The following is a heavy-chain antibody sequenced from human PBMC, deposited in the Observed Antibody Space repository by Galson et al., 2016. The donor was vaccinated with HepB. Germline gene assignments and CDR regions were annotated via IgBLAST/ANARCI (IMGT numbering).Heavy chain of an antibody. Sequence: SLRLSCAASGFTFSSYSINWVRQAPGKGLEWVSSISRSSSYIYYAESVKGRLTISRDNAKNSVYLQMNSLRAEDTAVYYCARVIGWFAEISGGAFGIWGQGTMVTVSS. D-gene: IGHD3-10*01. CDR3: ARVIGWFAEISGGAFGI. CDR1: GFTFSSYS. J-gene: IGHJ3*02. CDR2: ISRSSSYI. V-gene: IGHV3-21*01.